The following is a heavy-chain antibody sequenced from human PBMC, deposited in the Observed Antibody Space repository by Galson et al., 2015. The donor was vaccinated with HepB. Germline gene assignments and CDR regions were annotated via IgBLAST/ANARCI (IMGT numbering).Heavy chain of an antibody. CDR1: GGTFNTYA. J-gene: IGHJ1*01. D-gene: IGHD5-18*01. CDR3: ARFGRGYVYGTALFQR. V-gene: IGHV1-69*13. CDR2: IIPIFGTP. Sequence: SVKVSCKASGGTFNTYAMGWVRQAPGQGLEWMGVIIPIFGTPNYAQKFQGRLTITADESTRTVYMQLNSLRPEDTAVYYCARFGRGYVYGTALFQRWGQGTLVTVSS.